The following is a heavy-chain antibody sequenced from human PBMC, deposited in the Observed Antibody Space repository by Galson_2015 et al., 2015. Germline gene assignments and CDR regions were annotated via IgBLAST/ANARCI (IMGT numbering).Heavy chain of an antibody. CDR1: GFSLSNARLG. Sequence: PALVKPTQTLTLPCTVSGFSLSNARLGVSWIRQPPGKALEWLAHIFSNDEKSYSTSLKSRLTISKDTSKSQVVLTMTNMDPVDTATYYCARISIRGSRYYYDSSGYFGYWGQGTLVTVSS. V-gene: IGHV2-26*01. CDR3: ARISIRGSRYYYDSSGYFGY. D-gene: IGHD3-22*01. J-gene: IGHJ4*02. CDR2: IFSNDEK.